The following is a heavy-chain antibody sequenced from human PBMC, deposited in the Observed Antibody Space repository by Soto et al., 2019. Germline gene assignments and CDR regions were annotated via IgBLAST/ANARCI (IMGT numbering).Heavy chain of an antibody. D-gene: IGHD3-3*01. J-gene: IGHJ5*02. CDR1: GGSISSYY. CDR2: IYYSGST. Sequence: SETLSLTCTVSGGSISSYYWSWIRQPPGKGLEWIGYIYYSGSTNYNPSLKSRVTISVDTSKNQFSLKLSSVTAADTAVYYCARGRREHYDFWTERSGWFDPWGQGTLVTVSS. CDR3: ARGRREHYDFWTERSGWFDP. V-gene: IGHV4-59*01.